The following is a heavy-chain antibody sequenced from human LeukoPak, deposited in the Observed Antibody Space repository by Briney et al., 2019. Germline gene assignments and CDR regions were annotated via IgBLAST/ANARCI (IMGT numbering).Heavy chain of an antibody. V-gene: IGHV4-39*07. CDR3: ASFRVVVASYYFDY. CDR1: GGSISSSSYY. J-gene: IGHJ4*02. Sequence: SETLSLTCTVSGGSISSSSYYWGWIRQPPGKGLEWIGSIYYSGSTYYNPSLKSRVTISVDTSKNQFSLKLSSVTAADTAVYYCASFRVVVASYYFDYWGQGTLVTVSS. CDR2: IYYSGST. D-gene: IGHD3-22*01.